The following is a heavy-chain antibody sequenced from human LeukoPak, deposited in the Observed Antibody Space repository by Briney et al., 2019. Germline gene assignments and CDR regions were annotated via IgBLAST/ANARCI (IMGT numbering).Heavy chain of an antibody. Sequence: GGSLRLSCAASGFAFSTYAMTWVRQAPGKGLEWVSATSGNGGATYYADSVKGRFTISRDNSNNTLYLQMNSLRAEDTAIYYCAKDRGNFYGSGSYFPPGGDYWGQGTLVTVSS. V-gene: IGHV3-23*01. CDR3: AKDRGNFYGSGSYFPPGGDY. J-gene: IGHJ4*02. D-gene: IGHD3-10*01. CDR1: GFAFSTYA. CDR2: TSGNGGAT.